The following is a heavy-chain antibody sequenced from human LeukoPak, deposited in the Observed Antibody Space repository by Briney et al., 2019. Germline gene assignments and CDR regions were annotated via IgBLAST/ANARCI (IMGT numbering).Heavy chain of an antibody. V-gene: IGHV1-18*01. J-gene: IGHJ4*02. CDR3: AREATVTIYYFDY. Sequence: ASVKVSCKASGYTFTSYGISWLRQAPRQGLEWMGWISAYNGNTNYAQKLQGRVTMTTDTSTSTAYMELRSLRSDDTAGYYCAREATVTIYYFDYWGQGTRVTVSS. CDR2: ISAYNGNT. CDR1: GYTFTSYG. D-gene: IGHD4-17*01.